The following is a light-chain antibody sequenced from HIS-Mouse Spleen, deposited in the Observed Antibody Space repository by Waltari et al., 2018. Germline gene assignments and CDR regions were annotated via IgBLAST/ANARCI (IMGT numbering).Light chain of an antibody. J-gene: IGLJ2*01. CDR2: EDS. CDR1: ALPKKY. CDR3: YSTDSSGNHRV. V-gene: IGLV3-10*01. Sequence: SYELTQPPSVSVSPGQTARITCSGDALPKKYAYWYQPKSGQAPVLVLYEDSKRPSGFPARFSGSSSGTMATLTISGAQVEDEADYYCYSTDSSGNHRVFGGGTKLTVL.